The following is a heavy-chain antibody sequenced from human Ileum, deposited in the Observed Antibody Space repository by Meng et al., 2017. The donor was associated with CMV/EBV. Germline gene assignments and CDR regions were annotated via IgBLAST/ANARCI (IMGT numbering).Heavy chain of an antibody. CDR1: GFNFGSYW. Sequence: GESLKISCATSGFNFGSYWMHWVRQAPGQGLMWVSRINSDGSTTTYGDSVKGRFTISRDNAQNTLYLQMNSLRVEDRGVYYCTRENSGRSMDVWGQGTMVTVSS. J-gene: IGHJ6*02. CDR3: TRENSGRSMDV. V-gene: IGHV3-74*01. CDR2: INSDGSTT. D-gene: IGHD3-10*01.